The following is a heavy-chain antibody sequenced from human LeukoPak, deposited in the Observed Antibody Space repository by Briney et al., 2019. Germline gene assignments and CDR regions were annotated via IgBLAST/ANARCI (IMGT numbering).Heavy chain of an antibody. CDR3: ARCSSTICLDY. Sequence: EASVKVSCKASGYTFTSYAIHWVRQAPGQRLEWMGWINAGNGDTRYSQKVQGRVTVTRDTSASTAYMEVSSLRSEDTAVYYCARCSSTICLDYWGQGTLVTVSS. J-gene: IGHJ4*02. CDR2: INAGNGDT. V-gene: IGHV1-3*01. D-gene: IGHD2-2*01. CDR1: GYTFTSYA.